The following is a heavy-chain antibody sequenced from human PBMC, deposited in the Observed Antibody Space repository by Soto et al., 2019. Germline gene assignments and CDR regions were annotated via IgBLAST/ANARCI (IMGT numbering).Heavy chain of an antibody. Sequence: SETLSLTCAVSGFSISSYYWSWIRQPPGKGLEWIGYIYYSGSTNYNPSLKSRVTISVDTSKNQFSLKLSSVTAADTAVYYCASGGRSYCSGGSCYDLFDYWGQGTLVTVSS. J-gene: IGHJ4*02. CDR1: GFSISSYY. V-gene: IGHV4-59*01. CDR2: IYYSGST. D-gene: IGHD2-15*01. CDR3: ASGGRSYCSGGSCYDLFDY.